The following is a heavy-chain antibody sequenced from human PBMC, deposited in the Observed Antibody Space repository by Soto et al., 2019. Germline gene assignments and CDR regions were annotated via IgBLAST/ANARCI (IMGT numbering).Heavy chain of an antibody. CDR3: ARPLWRDGYNWGYFDL. CDR2: ISYDGSNK. CDR1: GFTFSSYA. V-gene: IGHV3-30-3*01. J-gene: IGHJ2*01. Sequence: QVQLVESGGGVVQPGRSLRLSCAASGFTFSSYAMHWLRQAPGKGLEWVAVISYDGSNKFYADSVKGRFIMSRDNSKNTLYLQMNSLRAEDTAVYYCARPLWRDGYNWGYFDLWGRGTLVTVSS. D-gene: IGHD5-12*01.